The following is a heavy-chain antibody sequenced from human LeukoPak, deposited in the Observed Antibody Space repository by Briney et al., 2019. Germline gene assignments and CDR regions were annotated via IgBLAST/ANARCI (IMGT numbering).Heavy chain of an antibody. CDR2: VYDNGNT. J-gene: IGHJ5*02. Sequence: SETLSLTCTLSGGSINGHYWTWIRQPPGKGQEWIGFVYDNGNTNYNSSLQCRVTMSVDTSKNQLSLKMRSVTAADTAIYHCARVFRGVVTSNWFDPWGQGTLVTVSS. D-gene: IGHD3-3*01. V-gene: IGHV4-59*11. CDR1: GGSINGHY. CDR3: ARVFRGVVTSNWFDP.